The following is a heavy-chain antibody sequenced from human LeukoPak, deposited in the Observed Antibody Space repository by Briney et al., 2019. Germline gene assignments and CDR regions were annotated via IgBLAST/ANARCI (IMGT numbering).Heavy chain of an antibody. CDR1: GFTFSSYW. CDR3: ARAVAGTLFAFDI. V-gene: IGHV3-7*01. Sequence: GGSLRLSCAASGFTFSSYWRSWVRQAPGKGLEWVANIKQGGSEKYNVDPMKGLFTTSRDNAKNSLYLQMTSLRAEDTAVYYCARAVAGTLFAFDIWGQGTMVTVSS. CDR2: IKQGGSEK. D-gene: IGHD6-19*01. J-gene: IGHJ3*02.